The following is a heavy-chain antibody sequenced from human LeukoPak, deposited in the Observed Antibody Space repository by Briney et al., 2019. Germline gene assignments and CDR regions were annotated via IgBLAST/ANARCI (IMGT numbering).Heavy chain of an antibody. CDR3: ARRYSSGWYDYFDY. CDR1: GGSFSGYY. D-gene: IGHD6-19*01. V-gene: IGHV4-34*01. J-gene: IGHJ4*02. CDR2: INHSGST. Sequence: SETLSLTCAVYGGSFSGYYWSWIRQPPGKGLEWIGEINHSGSTNYNPSLKSRVTISVDTSKNQFSLKLSSVTAADTAVYYCARRYSSGWYDYFDYWGQGTLVTVSS.